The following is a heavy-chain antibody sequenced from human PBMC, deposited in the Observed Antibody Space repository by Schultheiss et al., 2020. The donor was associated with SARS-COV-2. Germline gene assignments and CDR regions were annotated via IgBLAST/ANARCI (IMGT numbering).Heavy chain of an antibody. CDR2: IYYSGST. Sequence: SETLSLTCTVSGGSVSSGGYSWSWIRQPPGKGLEWIGYIYYSGSTYYNPSLKSRVTISVDTSKNQFSLKLSSVTAADTAVYYCARDSYDILTGTPPLGWFDPWGQGTLVTVSS. D-gene: IGHD3-9*01. J-gene: IGHJ5*02. V-gene: IGHV4-31*03. CDR1: GGSVSSGGYS. CDR3: ARDSYDILTGTPPLGWFDP.